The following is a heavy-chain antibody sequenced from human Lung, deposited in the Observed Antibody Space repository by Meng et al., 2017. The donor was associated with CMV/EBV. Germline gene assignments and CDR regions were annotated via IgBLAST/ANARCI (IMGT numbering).Heavy chain of an antibody. CDR2: IRYDGSNK. D-gene: IGHD2-2*01. CDR3: AKDFCSSTSCYRSYYYYYGMDV. Sequence: SCAASGFTFSSYGMHWVRQAPGKGLEWVAFIRYDGSNKYYADSVKGRFTTSRDNSKNTLYLQMNSLRAEDTAVYYCAKDFCSSTSCYRSYYYYYGMDVXGQGXTVTVSS. CDR1: GFTFSSYG. V-gene: IGHV3-30*02. J-gene: IGHJ6*02.